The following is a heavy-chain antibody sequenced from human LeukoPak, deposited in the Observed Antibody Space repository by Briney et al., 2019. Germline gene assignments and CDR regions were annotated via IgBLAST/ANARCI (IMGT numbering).Heavy chain of an antibody. CDR1: GFTFSSYA. D-gene: IGHD3-3*01. CDR3: ASRRFSYSYYYFDY. V-gene: IGHV3-23*01. CDR2: ISGSGGST. Sequence: GGSLRLSCAASGFTFSSYAMSWVRQAPGKGLEWVSAISGSGGSTYYADSVKGRFTISRDNSKNTLYVQMNSLRAEDTAVYYCASRRFSYSYYYFDYWGQGTLVTVSS. J-gene: IGHJ4*02.